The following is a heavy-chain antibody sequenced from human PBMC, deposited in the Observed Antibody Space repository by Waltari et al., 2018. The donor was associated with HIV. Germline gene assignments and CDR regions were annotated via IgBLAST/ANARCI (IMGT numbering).Heavy chain of an antibody. CDR2: IKPKGDDT. V-gene: IGHV1-46*01. CDR1: IFTGNY. CDR3: ARDRSYTSSQYSYWYFDL. D-gene: IGHD3-16*01. J-gene: IGHJ2*01. Sequence: QVQVVQSGAEVKKPGASVKVSCKIFTGNYIHWVRQAPGQGLEWMGVIKPKGDDTSYAQKCQGRLTLTRDTSTSTLYLELSSLRSDDTAVYYCARDRSYTSSQYSYWYFDLWGRGTLVTVSS.